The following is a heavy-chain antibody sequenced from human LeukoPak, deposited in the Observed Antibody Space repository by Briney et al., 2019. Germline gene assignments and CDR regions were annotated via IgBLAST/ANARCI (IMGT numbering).Heavy chain of an antibody. Sequence: GGSLRLSCAASGFTFSSYGMHWVRQAPGKGLEWVAVISYDGSNKYYAGSVKGRFTISRDNSKNTLYLQMNSLRAEDTAVYYCAKERGDKRRITMVRGDYFDYWGQGTLVTVSS. J-gene: IGHJ4*02. D-gene: IGHD3-10*01. V-gene: IGHV3-30*18. CDR2: ISYDGSNK. CDR3: AKERGDKRRITMVRGDYFDY. CDR1: GFTFSSYG.